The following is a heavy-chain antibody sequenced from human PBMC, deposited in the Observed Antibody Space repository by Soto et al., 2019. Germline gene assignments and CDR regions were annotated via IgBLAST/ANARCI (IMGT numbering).Heavy chain of an antibody. Sequence: QVQLVQSGAEVKKPGASVKVSCKASGYTFTSYYMHWVRQAPGQGLEWMGIINPSGGSTSYAQKFEGTVSMSRDTSTSSGYMELRSLRSEDTAVYYCARVSLSSSGLDYWDQGTLVTVSS. V-gene: IGHV1-46*01. CDR1: GYTFTSYY. D-gene: IGHD6-6*01. J-gene: IGHJ4*02. CDR2: INPSGGST. CDR3: ARVSLSSSGLDY.